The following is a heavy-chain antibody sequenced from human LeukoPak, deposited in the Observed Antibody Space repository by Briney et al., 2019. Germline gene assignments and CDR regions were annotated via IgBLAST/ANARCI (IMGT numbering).Heavy chain of an antibody. V-gene: IGHV4-31*03. CDR3: ARNSGSYYFDY. Sequence: SETLSLTCTVSGGSISSGGYYWSWIRQHPGKGLEWIGYIYYSGSTYYNPSLKSRVTISVDTSKNQFSLKLSSVTAADTAVYYCARNSGSYYFDYWGQGTLVTVSS. CDR1: GGSISSGGYY. CDR2: IYYSGST. J-gene: IGHJ4*02. D-gene: IGHD1-26*01.